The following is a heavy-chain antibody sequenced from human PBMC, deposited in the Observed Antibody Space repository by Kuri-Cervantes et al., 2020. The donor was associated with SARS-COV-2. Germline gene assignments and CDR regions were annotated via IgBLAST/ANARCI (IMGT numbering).Heavy chain of an antibody. CDR3: AGGGRIAVAGILLPLYYYGMDV. CDR1: GGSFSGYY. CDR2: INHSGST. D-gene: IGHD6-19*01. V-gene: IGHV4-34*01. Sequence: GSLRLSCAVYGGSFSGYYWSWIRQPPGKGLEWIGEINHSGSTNYNPSLKSRVTISVDTSKNQFSLKLSSVTAADTAVYYCAGGGRIAVAGILLPLYYYGMDVWGQGTTVTVSS. J-gene: IGHJ6*02.